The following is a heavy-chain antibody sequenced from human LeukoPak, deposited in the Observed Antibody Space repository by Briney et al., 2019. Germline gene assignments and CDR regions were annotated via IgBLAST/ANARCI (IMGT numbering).Heavy chain of an antibody. V-gene: IGHV3-21*01. J-gene: IGHJ4*02. Sequence: PGGSLRLSCAASGFTFSSYSMNWVRQAPGKGLEWVSSISSSSSYIYYADSVKGRFTISRDNAKNSLYLQMNSLRAEDTAVYYCARDLSHMVRGVIGYWGQGTLVTVSS. D-gene: IGHD3-10*01. CDR3: ARDLSHMVRGVIGY. CDR2: ISSSSSYI. CDR1: GFTFSSYS.